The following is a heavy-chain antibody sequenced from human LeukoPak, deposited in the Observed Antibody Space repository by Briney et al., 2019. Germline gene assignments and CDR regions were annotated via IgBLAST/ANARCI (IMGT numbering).Heavy chain of an antibody. CDR2: IYYSGST. Sequence: SETLSLTCTVSGGSVSSGSYYWSWIRQPPGKGLEWIGYIYYSGSTNYDPSLKSRVTISVDTSKNQFSLKLSSVTAADTAVYYCASGNNYYDSSGYFAISDWGQGTLVTVSS. V-gene: IGHV4-61*01. CDR3: ASGNNYYDSSGYFAISD. CDR1: GGSVSSGSYY. J-gene: IGHJ4*02. D-gene: IGHD3-22*01.